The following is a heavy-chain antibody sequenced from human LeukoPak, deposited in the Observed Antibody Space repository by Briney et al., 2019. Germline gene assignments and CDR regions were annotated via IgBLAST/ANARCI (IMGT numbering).Heavy chain of an antibody. CDR1: GGSISSYY. V-gene: IGHV4-4*07. CDR2: IYTSGST. CDR3: ARGRGYCSGGSCYGGLGYYFDY. J-gene: IGHJ4*02. D-gene: IGHD2-15*01. Sequence: SETLSLTCTVSGGSISSYYWSWIRQPAGKGLEWIGRIYTSGSTNYNPSLKSRVTMSVDTSKNQSSLKLSSVTAADTAVYYCARGRGYCSGGSCYGGLGYYFDYWGQGTLVTVSS.